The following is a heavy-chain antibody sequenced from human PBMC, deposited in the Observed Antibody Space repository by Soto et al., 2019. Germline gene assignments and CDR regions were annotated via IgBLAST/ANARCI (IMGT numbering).Heavy chain of an antibody. CDR1: GFTFSSYS. Sequence: EVQLVASGGGLVQPGGSLRLSCAASGFTFSSYSMNWVRQAPGKGLEWVSYISSSSSTIYYADSVKGRFTISRDNAKNSLYLQMNSLRAEDTAVYYCARVVVAATLTEYYYYMDVWGKGTTVTVSS. CDR2: ISSSSSTI. J-gene: IGHJ6*03. D-gene: IGHD2-15*01. V-gene: IGHV3-48*01. CDR3: ARVVVAATLTEYYYYMDV.